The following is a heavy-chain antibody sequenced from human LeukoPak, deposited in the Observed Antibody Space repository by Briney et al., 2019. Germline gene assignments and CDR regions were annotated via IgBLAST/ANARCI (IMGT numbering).Heavy chain of an antibody. D-gene: IGHD3-22*01. J-gene: IGHJ5*02. V-gene: IGHV3-30*04. Sequence: PGGSLRLSCAASGFTFSTYAMHWVRQAPGKGLEWVTAISYDGSDNYDSDSVKGRFSISRDNSKSTLYLQMNSLRAEDTAVYYCARGGFHDRGGFFDHWGQGTLVAVSS. CDR2: ISYDGSDN. CDR1: GFTFSTYA. CDR3: ARGGFHDRGGFFDH.